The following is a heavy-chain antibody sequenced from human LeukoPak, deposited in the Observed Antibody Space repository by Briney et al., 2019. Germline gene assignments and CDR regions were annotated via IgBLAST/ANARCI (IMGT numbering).Heavy chain of an antibody. V-gene: IGHV4-39*01. Sequence: SETLSLTCTVSGGSISSSSYYWGWIRQPPGKGLEWIGSIYYSGSTYYNPSLKSRVTISVDTSKNQFSLKLSSVTAADTGVYYCARHFLQLGRNFDYWGQGTLVTVSS. CDR3: ARHFLQLGRNFDY. CDR1: GGSISSSSYY. CDR2: IYYSGST. D-gene: IGHD7-27*01. J-gene: IGHJ4*02.